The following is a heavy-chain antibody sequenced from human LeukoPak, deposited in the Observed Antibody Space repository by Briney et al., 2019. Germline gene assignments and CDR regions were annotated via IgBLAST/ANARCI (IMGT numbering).Heavy chain of an antibody. Sequence: SETLSLTCTVSGVSISTYYWSWIRQPPGKGLEWIGYIYYSGNTNYNPSLKSRVTISVDTSKNQFSLKLSSVTAADTAVYYCARYGDTRFDPWGQGTLVTVSS. CDR3: ARYGDTRFDP. CDR2: IYYSGNT. J-gene: IGHJ5*02. V-gene: IGHV4-59*01. D-gene: IGHD4-17*01. CDR1: GVSISTYY.